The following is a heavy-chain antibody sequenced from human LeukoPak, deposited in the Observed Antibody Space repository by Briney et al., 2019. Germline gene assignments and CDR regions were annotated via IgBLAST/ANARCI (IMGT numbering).Heavy chain of an antibody. CDR3: ARDHNYAFDN. CDR1: GFPFIEYS. V-gene: IGHV3-48*01. Sequence: PGGSLRLSCTASGFPFIEYSMNWVRQVPGKGRGWIAYIGIDSGNTKYADSVRGRFTISADKAKNSLYLQMNSLRVEDTAVYYCARDHNYAFDNWGQGTLVSVAS. D-gene: IGHD1-1*01. CDR2: IGIDSGNT. J-gene: IGHJ4*02.